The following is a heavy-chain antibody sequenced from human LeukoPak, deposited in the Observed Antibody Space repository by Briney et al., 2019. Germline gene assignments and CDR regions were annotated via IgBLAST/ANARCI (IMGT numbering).Heavy chain of an antibody. Sequence: ASVKVSCKASGYTFTGYYVHWGRQAHGQGLEWMGRITPNTGDTIYAKRFQGRATMTRDTSISAACMELSSLRSDDTAIYYCARDLVGGIWSAGFWGQGTLVTVSS. CDR1: GYTFTGYY. CDR3: ARDLVGGIWSAGF. D-gene: IGHD3-3*01. CDR2: ITPNTGDT. V-gene: IGHV1-2*06. J-gene: IGHJ4*02.